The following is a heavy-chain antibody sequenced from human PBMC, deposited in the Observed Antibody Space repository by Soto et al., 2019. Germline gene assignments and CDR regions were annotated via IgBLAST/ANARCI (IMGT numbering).Heavy chain of an antibody. CDR1: GFIVSSNQ. CDR3: VRGPSDHKLRLVEWPYGDY. J-gene: IGHJ4*02. V-gene: IGHV3-53*01. D-gene: IGHD3-3*01. CDR2: IYSGHTT. Sequence: GSLRLSCVASGFIVSSNQMSWVRQAPGKGLEWVSVIYSGHTTYYADSVEGRFTISRDDSKNTLYLQMNSLRVEDTAVYYCVRGPSDHKLRLVEWPYGDYWGRGALVTVSS.